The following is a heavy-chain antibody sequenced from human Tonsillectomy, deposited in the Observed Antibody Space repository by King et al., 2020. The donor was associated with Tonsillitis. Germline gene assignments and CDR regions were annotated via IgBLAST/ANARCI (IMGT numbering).Heavy chain of an antibody. V-gene: IGHV3-48*01. CDR3: ARGDMVAGSRFDY. CDR2: ISDNSQTI. D-gene: IGHD2-15*01. CDR1: GFTFSSYS. J-gene: IGHJ4*02. Sequence: VQLVESGGDLVQPGGSLRLSCAASGFTFSSYSMNWVRQAPGKGLEWVSYISDNSQTIYYTDSVKGRFTISRDNAKNSLYLQMNNLRVEDTAVYYCARGDMVAGSRFDYWGQGTLVTVSS.